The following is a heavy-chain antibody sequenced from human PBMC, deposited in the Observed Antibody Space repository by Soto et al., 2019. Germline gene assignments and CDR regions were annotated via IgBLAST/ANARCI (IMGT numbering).Heavy chain of an antibody. CDR1: GFTFSSYW. J-gene: IGHJ6*02. CDR3: ARRGYIGYPDYHYYGMDV. CDR2: INSDGSST. Sequence: PGGSLRLSCAASGFTFSSYWMHWVRQAPGKGLVWVSRINSDGSSTSYADSVKGRFTISRDNAKNTLYLQMNSLRAEDTAVYYCARRGYIGYPDYHYYGMDVWGQGTTVTVSS. V-gene: IGHV3-74*01. D-gene: IGHD5-12*01.